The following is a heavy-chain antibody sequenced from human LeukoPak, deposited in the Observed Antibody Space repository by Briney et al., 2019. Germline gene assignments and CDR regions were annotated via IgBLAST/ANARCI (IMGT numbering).Heavy chain of an antibody. D-gene: IGHD3-3*01. V-gene: IGHV4-59*01. Sequence: SETLSLTCTVSGGSISSYYWSWIRQPPGKGLEWIGYIYYSGSTNYNPSLKSRVTISVDTSKNQFPLKLSSVTAADTAVYYCARGAIDFWSGYYREFDYWGQGTLVTVSS. CDR3: ARGAIDFWSGYYREFDY. J-gene: IGHJ4*02. CDR2: IYYSGST. CDR1: GGSISSYY.